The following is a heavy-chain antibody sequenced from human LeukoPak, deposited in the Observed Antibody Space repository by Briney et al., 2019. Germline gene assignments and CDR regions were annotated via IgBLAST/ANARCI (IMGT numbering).Heavy chain of an antibody. Sequence: GGSLRLSCAASGFTFSSYAMSWVRQAPGKGLEWVAVIWYDGSNKYYADSVKGRFTISRDNSKNTLYLQMNSLRAEDTAVYYCARDLVRGVIIYYFDYWGQGTLVTVSS. D-gene: IGHD3-10*01. CDR3: ARDLVRGVIIYYFDY. J-gene: IGHJ4*02. V-gene: IGHV3-33*08. CDR2: IWYDGSNK. CDR1: GFTFSSYA.